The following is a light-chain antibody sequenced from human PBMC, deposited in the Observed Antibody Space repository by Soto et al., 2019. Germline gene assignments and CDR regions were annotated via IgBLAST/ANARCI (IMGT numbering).Light chain of an antibody. CDR2: SAS. J-gene: IGKJ2*01. CDR3: QQYYNWPPYT. Sequence: EVVMTQSPATLSVSPGDRATLSCRASQSVDTNVVWYQQKPGQPPRLLVHSASIRATGVPARFTGIGSGTDFTLTISGLQSDAFAIYYCQQYYNWPPYTFGQGTRLQIK. V-gene: IGKV3-15*01. CDR1: QSVDTN.